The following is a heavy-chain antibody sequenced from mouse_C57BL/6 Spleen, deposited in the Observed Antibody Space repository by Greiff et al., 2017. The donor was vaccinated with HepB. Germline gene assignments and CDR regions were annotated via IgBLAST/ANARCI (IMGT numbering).Heavy chain of an antibody. V-gene: IGHV1-76*01. D-gene: IGHD1-1*01. Sequence: QVQLQQSGAELVRPGASVKLSCKASGYTFTDYYINWVKQRPGQGLEWIARIYPGSGNTYYNEKFKGKATLTAEKSSSTAYMQLSSLTSEDSAVYFCARSWGSSSYYYAMDYWGQGTSVTVSS. CDR3: ARSWGSSSYYYAMDY. CDR1: GYTFTDYY. CDR2: IYPGSGNT. J-gene: IGHJ4*01.